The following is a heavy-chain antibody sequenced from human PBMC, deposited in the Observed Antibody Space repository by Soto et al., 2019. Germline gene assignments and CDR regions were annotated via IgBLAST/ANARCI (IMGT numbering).Heavy chain of an antibody. CDR3: AGHLASRYSDSWYKGWHIDY. J-gene: IGHJ4*02. V-gene: IGHV3-21*01. D-gene: IGHD1-26*01. CDR2: ISSTTSHI. CDR1: GFTFSSYS. Sequence: PGGSLRLSCAASGFTFSSYSMNWVRQAPGKGLEWVSSISSTTSHIYYTDSVQSRFTISRDNAKNSLYLQMDSLRAEDTAMYYCAGHLASRYSDSWYKGWHIDYWGQGTLVTSPQ.